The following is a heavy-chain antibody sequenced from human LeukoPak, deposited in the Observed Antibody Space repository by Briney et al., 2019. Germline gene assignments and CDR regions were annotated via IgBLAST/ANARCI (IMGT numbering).Heavy chain of an antibody. Sequence: PGGSLRLSCAASGFIFSSYAMNWVRQAPGKGLEWVSSISGSGASTYYADSVKGRFTISRDNSMNTLYLQMNSLRGEDTAVYYCAKAAVIPATIQGGVDYWGQGTLVTVSS. V-gene: IGHV3-23*01. CDR2: ISGSGAST. CDR1: GFIFSSYA. J-gene: IGHJ4*02. CDR3: AKAAVIPATIQGGVDY. D-gene: IGHD2-2*02.